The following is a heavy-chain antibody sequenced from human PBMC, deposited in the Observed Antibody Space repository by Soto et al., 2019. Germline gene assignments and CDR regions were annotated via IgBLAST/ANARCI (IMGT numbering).Heavy chain of an antibody. V-gene: IGHV3-7*04. CDR1: GFPLSSYW. D-gene: IGHD3-3*01. CDR2: IKQEGSEK. J-gene: IGHJ3*02. Sequence: EVQLVESGGGLVHPGGSLRLSCAASGFPLSSYWMSWVRQAPGKGLEWVANIKQEGSEKYYVDSVKGRFTISRDNAKNSLYLQMNSLRGEDTAIYYCARVGWRLAFDIWGQGTMVTVSS. CDR3: ARVGWRLAFDI.